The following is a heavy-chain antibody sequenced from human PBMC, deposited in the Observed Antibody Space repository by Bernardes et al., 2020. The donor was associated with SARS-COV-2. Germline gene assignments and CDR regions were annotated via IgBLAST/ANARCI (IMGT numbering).Heavy chain of an antibody. CDR1: GFTFDDYA. D-gene: IGHD6-19*01. Sequence: GGSLRLSCAASGFTFDDYAMHWVRQAPGKGLEWVSGISWNSGSIGYADSVKGRFTISRDNSKNTLYLQMNSLRAEDTAVYYCARDPVSSGSEPHFDYWGQGTLVTVSS. CDR3: ARDPVSSGSEPHFDY. V-gene: IGHV3-9*01. CDR2: ISWNSGSI. J-gene: IGHJ4*02.